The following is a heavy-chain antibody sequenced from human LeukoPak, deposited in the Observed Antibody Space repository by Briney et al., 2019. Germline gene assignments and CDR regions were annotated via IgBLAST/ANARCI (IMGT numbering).Heavy chain of an antibody. CDR3: ARHGPTYYYDSSGYSYFDY. V-gene: IGHV4-34*01. J-gene: IGHJ4*02. CDR1: GGSFSGYY. Sequence: SETLSLTCAVYGGSFSGYYWSWIRQPPGKGLEWIGEINHSGSTNYNPSLKSRVTISVDTSKNQFSLKLSSVTAADTAVYYCARHGPTYYYDSSGYSYFDYWGQGTLVTVSS. CDR2: INHSGST. D-gene: IGHD3-22*01.